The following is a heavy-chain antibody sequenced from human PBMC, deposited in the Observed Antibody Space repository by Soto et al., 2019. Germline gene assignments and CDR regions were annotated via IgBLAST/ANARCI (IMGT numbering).Heavy chain of an antibody. CDR1: GYSFSPYW. CDR3: ARHSLATQPGDY. J-gene: IGHJ4*02. CDR2: IYPGDSDT. D-gene: IGHD5-12*01. V-gene: IGHV5-51*01. Sequence: GESLKISCKASGYSFSPYWIAWVRQRPGKGLDWMGIIYPGDSDTRYSPSFQGQVTISVDNSIDTAYLEWTTLRASDSAMYYCARHSLATQPGDYWGQGTRVTVSS.